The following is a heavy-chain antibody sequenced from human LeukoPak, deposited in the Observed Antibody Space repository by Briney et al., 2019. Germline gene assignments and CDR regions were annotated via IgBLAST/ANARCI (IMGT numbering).Heavy chain of an antibody. J-gene: IGHJ4*02. V-gene: IGHV1-46*03. D-gene: IGHD2-2*01. Sequence: ASVKVSRKASGYTFTSYYMHWVRQAPGQGLEWMGIINPSGGSTSYAQKFQGRVTMTRDTSTSTVYMEPSSLRSEDTAVYYCARDIVVVPAARYYFDYWGQGTLVTVSS. CDR3: ARDIVVVPAARYYFDY. CDR2: INPSGGST. CDR1: GYTFTSYY.